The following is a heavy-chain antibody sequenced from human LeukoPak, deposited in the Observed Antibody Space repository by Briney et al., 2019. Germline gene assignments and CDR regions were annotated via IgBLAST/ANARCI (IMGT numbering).Heavy chain of an antibody. J-gene: IGHJ6*02. CDR3: ARDLLAARHYYYGMDV. CDR2: ISFDGSNK. CDR1: GFTFSSYA. V-gene: IGHV3-30-3*01. D-gene: IGHD6-6*01. Sequence: GGSLRLSCAASGFTFSSYAMHWVRQAPGKGLEWVAVISFDGSNKYYADSVKGRFTISRDNSKNTLYLQMNSLRAEDTAVYYCARDLLAARHYYYGMDVWGQGTTVTVSS.